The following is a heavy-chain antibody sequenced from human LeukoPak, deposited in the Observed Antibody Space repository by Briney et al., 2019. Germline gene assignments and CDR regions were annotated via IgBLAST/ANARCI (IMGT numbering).Heavy chain of an antibody. CDR3: ARDGYSSSWYLSTGGWFDP. CDR1: GYTFTSYG. CDR2: ISAYSGNT. V-gene: IGHV1-18*01. Sequence: ASVKVSCKASGYTFTSYGITWVRQAPGQGLEWMGWISAYSGNTNYAQKLQGRVTMTTDTSTSTVYMELRSLRSDDTAVYYCARDGYSSSWYLSTGGWFDPWGQGTLVTVSS. D-gene: IGHD6-13*01. J-gene: IGHJ5*02.